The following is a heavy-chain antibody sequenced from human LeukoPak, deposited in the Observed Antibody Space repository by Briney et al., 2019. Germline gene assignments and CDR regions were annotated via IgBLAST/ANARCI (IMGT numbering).Heavy chain of an antibody. CDR3: AKREYGDYNNWFDP. CDR1: GFTFSSYA. Sequence: PGGSLRLSCAASGFTFSSYAMSWVRQAPGKGLEWVSAISGSGGSTYYADSVKGRFTISRDNSKNTLYLQMNSLSAEDTAVYYCAKREYGDYNNWFDPWGQGTLVTVSS. V-gene: IGHV3-23*01. CDR2: ISGSGGST. J-gene: IGHJ5*02. D-gene: IGHD4-17*01.